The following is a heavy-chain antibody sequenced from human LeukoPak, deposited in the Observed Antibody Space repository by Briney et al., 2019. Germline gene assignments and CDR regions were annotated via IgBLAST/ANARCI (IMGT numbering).Heavy chain of an antibody. CDR2: ISSSISTI. D-gene: IGHD4-11*01. CDR3: ARVLPYDYINRFDR. J-gene: IGHJ5*02. V-gene: IGHV3-48*01. Sequence: GGSLRLSCAASGFTFCTYSMSWVRQAPGKGLEWVSYISSSISTIYYTDSVKGRFTISRDNAKNTLYLQMYSLRAEDTAVYYCARVLPYDYINRFDRWGQGTLVTGSS. CDR1: GFTFCTYS.